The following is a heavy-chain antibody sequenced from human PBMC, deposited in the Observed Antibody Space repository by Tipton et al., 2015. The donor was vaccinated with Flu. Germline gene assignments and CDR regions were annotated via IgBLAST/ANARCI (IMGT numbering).Heavy chain of an antibody. CDR2: IHYSGSP. CDR1: GDSMRSDYF. Sequence: TLSLTCTVSGDSMRSDYFWAWIRQAPGKGLEWIGNIHYSGSPHYNPSLKSRVTITVDTSKIQFSLRLTSMTAADTALYYCARRDYSTYVSDPKNRFDPWGQGTLVTVSS. J-gene: IGHJ5*02. CDR3: ARRDYSTYVSDPKNRFDP. D-gene: IGHD4-11*01. V-gene: IGHV4-38-2*02.